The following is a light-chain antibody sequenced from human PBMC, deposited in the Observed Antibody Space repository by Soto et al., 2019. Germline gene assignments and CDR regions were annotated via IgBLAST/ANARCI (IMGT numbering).Light chain of an antibody. Sequence: IVLPQSPGTLSLSPGERATLSCRATQSVSSSFLAWYQQRPGQAPRLLIFGASNRATGIPDRFSGSGSGTDFSLTISRLEPEDCAVYYCQQYGNSITFGGGTKVDIK. V-gene: IGKV3-20*01. CDR3: QQYGNSIT. J-gene: IGKJ4*01. CDR2: GAS. CDR1: QSVSSSF.